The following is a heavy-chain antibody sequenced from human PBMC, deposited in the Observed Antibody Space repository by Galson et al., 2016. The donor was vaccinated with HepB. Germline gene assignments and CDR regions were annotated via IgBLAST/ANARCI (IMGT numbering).Heavy chain of an antibody. V-gene: IGHV3-33*01. CDR2: IWADGSEK. J-gene: IGHJ4*02. Sequence: SLRLSCAASGFTFSTYGMRWVRQAPGKGLDWVAVIWADGSEKYYADSVQGRFTISRDSSKNTLYLQMNSLRAEDTAVYYCARGAGYLDYWGQGTQVTVSS. CDR1: GFTFSTYG. CDR3: ARGAGYLDY. D-gene: IGHD6-13*01.